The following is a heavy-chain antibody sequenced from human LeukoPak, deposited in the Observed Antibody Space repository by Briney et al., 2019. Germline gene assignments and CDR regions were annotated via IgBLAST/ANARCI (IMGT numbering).Heavy chain of an antibody. J-gene: IGHJ5*02. CDR1: GFTFSSYG. Sequence: GRSLRLSCAASGFTFSSYGMHWVRQAPGKGLEWVAVIWYDGSNKYYADSVKGRFTISRDNSKNTLYLQMNSLRAEDTAVYYCAEDLRRRFLAELAGGWFDPWGQGTLVTVSS. CDR2: IWYDGSNK. CDR3: AEDLRRRFLAELAGGWFDP. D-gene: IGHD3-3*01. V-gene: IGHV3-33*06.